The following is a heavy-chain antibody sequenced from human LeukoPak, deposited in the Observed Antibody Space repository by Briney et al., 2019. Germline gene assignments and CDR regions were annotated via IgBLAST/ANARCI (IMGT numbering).Heavy chain of an antibody. CDR1: GGSLSSSSYY. CDR3: ASEGGAYYYDSSGYYRNYINWFDP. Sequence: SETLSLTCTVSGGSLSSSSYYWGWIRQPPGKGLEWIGSIYYSGSTYYNPSLKSRVTISVDTSKNQFSLKLSSVTAADTAVYYCASEGGAYYYDSSGYYRNYINWFDPWGQGTLVTVSS. J-gene: IGHJ5*02. D-gene: IGHD3-22*01. V-gene: IGHV4-39*01. CDR2: IYYSGST.